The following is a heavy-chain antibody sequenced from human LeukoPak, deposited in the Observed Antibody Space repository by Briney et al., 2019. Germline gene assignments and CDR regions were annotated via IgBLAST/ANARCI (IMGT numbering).Heavy chain of an antibody. CDR2: ISYDGSNK. V-gene: IGHV3-30*14. CDR1: GFTFSSYA. D-gene: IGHD2-2*01. Sequence: PGRSLRLSCAASGFTFSSYAMHWVRQAPGKGLEWVALISYDGSNKYYADSVKGRFTISRDNSKNTLYLQMNSLRAEDTAVYYCARAPGHSGVPAPNYWGQGTLVTVSS. J-gene: IGHJ4*02. CDR3: ARAPGHSGVPAPNY.